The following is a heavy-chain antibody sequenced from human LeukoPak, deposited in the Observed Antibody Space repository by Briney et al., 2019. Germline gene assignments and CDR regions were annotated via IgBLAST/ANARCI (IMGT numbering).Heavy chain of an antibody. Sequence: SQTLSLTCALSGDSASSNSAAWDWIGQSPSRGLEWLGRTYYRSKWYNDSAASVKSRITINPDTSKNQFSLQLNSVTPEDTAVYYCARERSGSYYWGQGTLVTVSS. J-gene: IGHJ4*02. CDR2: TYYRSKWYN. CDR1: GDSASSNSAA. CDR3: ARERSGSYY. D-gene: IGHD3-10*01. V-gene: IGHV6-1*01.